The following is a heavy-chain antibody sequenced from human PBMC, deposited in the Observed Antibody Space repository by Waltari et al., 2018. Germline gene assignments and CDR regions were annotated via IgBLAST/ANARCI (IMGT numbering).Heavy chain of an antibody. CDR2: ISYDGTNK. D-gene: IGHD2-21*02. Sequence: QVQLVESGGGVVQPGGSLRLSCAAPGLSFSSYGMHWVRQAPGKGLAWVASISYDGTNKYYADSVQGRFTISRDNSKNSLYLQMSSLTAEDTAVYFCAKEHGDDSGDYWGQGTLVTVSP. V-gene: IGHV3-30*18. J-gene: IGHJ4*02. CDR1: GLSFSSYG. CDR3: AKEHGDDSGDY.